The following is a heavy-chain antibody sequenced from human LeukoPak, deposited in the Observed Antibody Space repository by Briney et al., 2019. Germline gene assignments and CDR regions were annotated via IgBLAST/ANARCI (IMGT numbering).Heavy chain of an antibody. CDR2: IFYSGDT. J-gene: IGHJ5*02. CDR3: ARDQSPYYDSSGAVS. Sequence: SETLSLTCTVSGDSINNYYWSWIRQPPGKGLEWIGYIFYSGDTKYNPSLKSRVAISIAMSKNQFSLNLNSVTAADTAVYYCARDQSPYYDSSGAVSWGQGTLVTVSS. D-gene: IGHD3-22*01. V-gene: IGHV4-59*01. CDR1: GDSINNYY.